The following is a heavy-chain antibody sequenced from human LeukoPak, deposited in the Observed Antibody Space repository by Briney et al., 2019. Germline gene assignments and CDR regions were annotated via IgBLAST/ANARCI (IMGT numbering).Heavy chain of an antibody. CDR2: IKQDGSEK. D-gene: IGHD2-15*01. J-gene: IGHJ6*02. CDR1: GFIFSNYW. V-gene: IGHV3-7*05. CDR3: ARDIVVVVAAYYYYYGMDV. Sequence: GGSLRLSCSASGFIFSNYWMTWVRQAPGKGLEWVANIKQDGSEKYYVDSVKGRFTISRDNAKNSLYLQMNSLRAEDTAVYYCARDIVVVVAAYYYYYGMDVWGQGTTVTVSS.